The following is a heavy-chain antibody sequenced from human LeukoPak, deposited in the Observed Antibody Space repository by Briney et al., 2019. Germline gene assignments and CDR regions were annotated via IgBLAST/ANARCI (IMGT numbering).Heavy chain of an antibody. V-gene: IGHV3-64D*06. Sequence: PGGSLRLSCSVSGFTFSTYVMHWVRQAPGKGLEYVSAISSNGDNTYYADSVKSRFTISRDNSKNTLYLQMSSLRADDAAVYYGVRGTGYWGQGTLVTVSS. CDR3: VRGTGY. CDR2: ISSNGDNT. D-gene: IGHD1-1*01. CDR1: GFTFSTYV. J-gene: IGHJ4*02.